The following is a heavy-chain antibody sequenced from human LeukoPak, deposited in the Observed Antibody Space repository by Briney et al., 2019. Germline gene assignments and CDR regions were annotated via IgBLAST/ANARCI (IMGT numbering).Heavy chain of an antibody. D-gene: IGHD6-19*01. CDR3: ASNQYSSGWYDWYYYYYYMDV. Sequence: ASVKISCKASGYTFTGYYMHWVRQAPGQGLGWMGWINPNSGGTNYAQKFQGRVTMTRDTSISTAYMELSRLGSDDTAVYYCASNQYSSGWYDWYYYYYYMDVWGKGTTVTVSS. J-gene: IGHJ6*03. V-gene: IGHV1-2*02. CDR1: GYTFTGYY. CDR2: INPNSGGT.